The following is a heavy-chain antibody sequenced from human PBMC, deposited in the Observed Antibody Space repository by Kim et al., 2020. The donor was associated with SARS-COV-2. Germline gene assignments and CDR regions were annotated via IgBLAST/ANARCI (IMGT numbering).Heavy chain of an antibody. Sequence: AESVKGRLTISRDNAKNSLHLQINSLRAEDTAVYYCARDASASNSRSFDYWGQGTLVTVSS. V-gene: IGHV3-21*06. D-gene: IGHD6-13*01. J-gene: IGHJ4*02. CDR3: ARDASASNSRSFDY.